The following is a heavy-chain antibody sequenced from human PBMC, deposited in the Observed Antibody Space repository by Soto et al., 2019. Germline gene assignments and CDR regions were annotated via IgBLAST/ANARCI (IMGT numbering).Heavy chain of an antibody. CDR1: GGSVSSGSYY. CDR3: AREGYYDSSGYIDY. V-gene: IGHV4-61*01. Sequence: PSETLSLTCTVSGGSVSSGSYYWSWIRQPPGKGLEWIGYIYYSGSTNYNPSLKSRVTISVDTSKNQFSLKLSSVTAADTAVYYCAREGYYDSSGYIDYWGPGTLVTVSS. D-gene: IGHD3-22*01. CDR2: IYYSGST. J-gene: IGHJ4*02.